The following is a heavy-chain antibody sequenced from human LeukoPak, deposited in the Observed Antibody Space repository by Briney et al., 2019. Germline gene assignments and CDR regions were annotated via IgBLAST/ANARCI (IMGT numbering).Heavy chain of an antibody. J-gene: IGHJ4*02. V-gene: IGHV4-38-2*02. CDR3: ARDPGVGATWGGSY. D-gene: IGHD1-26*01. CDR1: GYSISSGYY. CDR2: IYHSGST. Sequence: SETLSLTCTVSGYSISSGYYWGWIRQPPGKGLEWIGSIYHSGSTYYNPSLKSRVTISVDTSKNQFSLKLSSVTSADTAVYYCARDPGVGATWGGSYWGQGTLVTVSS.